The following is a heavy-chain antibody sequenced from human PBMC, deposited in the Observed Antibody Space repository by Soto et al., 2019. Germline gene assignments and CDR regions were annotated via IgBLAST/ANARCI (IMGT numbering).Heavy chain of an antibody. Sequence: ASVKVSCKASGYTFTGYYMHWVRQAPGQGLEWMGWINPNSGGTNYAQKFQGRVTMTRDTSISTAYMELSRLRSDDTAVYYCAREIAAAGNWWFDPWGQGTLVTVLL. CDR3: AREIAAAGNWWFDP. D-gene: IGHD6-13*01. CDR1: GYTFTGYY. J-gene: IGHJ5*02. V-gene: IGHV1-2*02. CDR2: INPNSGGT.